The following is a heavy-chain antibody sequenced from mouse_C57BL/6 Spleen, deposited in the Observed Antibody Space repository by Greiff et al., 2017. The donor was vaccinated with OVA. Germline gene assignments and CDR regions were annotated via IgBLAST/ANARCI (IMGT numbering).Heavy chain of an antibody. Sequence: EVKLMESGPELVKPGDSVKISCKASGYSFTGYFMNWVMQSHGKSLEWIGRINPYNGDTFYNQKFKGKATLTVDKSSSTAHMELRSLTSEDSAVYYCARGSAEDYWGQGTTLTVSS. CDR3: ARGSAEDY. V-gene: IGHV1-20*01. D-gene: IGHD6-1*01. J-gene: IGHJ2*01. CDR2: INPYNGDT. CDR1: GYSFTGYF.